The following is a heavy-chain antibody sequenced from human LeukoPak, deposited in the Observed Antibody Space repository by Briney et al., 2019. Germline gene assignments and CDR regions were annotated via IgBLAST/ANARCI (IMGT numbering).Heavy chain of an antibody. Sequence: GGSLRLSCAASGFTFSSYAMHWVRQAPGKGLEWVAVISYDGSNKYYADSVKGRFTIPRDTSKNTLYLQMNSLRAEDTAVYYCARDLGGWNSAFDIWGQGTMVTVSS. CDR2: ISYDGSNK. D-gene: IGHD3-16*01. CDR3: ARDLGGWNSAFDI. CDR1: GFTFSSYA. V-gene: IGHV3-30-3*01. J-gene: IGHJ3*02.